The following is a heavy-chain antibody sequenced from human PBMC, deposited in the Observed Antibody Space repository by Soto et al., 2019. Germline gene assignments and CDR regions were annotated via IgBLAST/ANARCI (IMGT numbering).Heavy chain of an antibody. D-gene: IGHD2-15*01. CDR1: GYTFTSYG. V-gene: IGHV1-18*01. Sequence: ASVKVSCTASGYTFTSYGISWVRQAPGQGLEWMGWISAYNGNTNYAQKLQGRVTMTTDTSTSTAYMELRSLRSDDTAVYYCARDLECSGGSCYLRGYYGMDVWGQGTTVTVSS. J-gene: IGHJ6*02. CDR2: ISAYNGNT. CDR3: ARDLECSGGSCYLRGYYGMDV.